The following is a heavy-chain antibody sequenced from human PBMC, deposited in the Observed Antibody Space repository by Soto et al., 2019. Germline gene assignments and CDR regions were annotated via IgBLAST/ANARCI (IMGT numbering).Heavy chain of an antibody. J-gene: IGHJ6*02. D-gene: IGHD6-19*01. CDR2: IIPIFGTA. CDR3: AKVRYSSPMGYYYGMDV. V-gene: IGHV1-69*01. Sequence: QAQLEQSGGEVKKPGSSVKDSCKASRVAFSKFIVTWVRQAPGLGLEWVGGIIPIFGTANYAQKFQGRVTITADESMSTSYIEVNNLRSEDTAVYYCAKVRYSSPMGYYYGMDVCGQGTTVTVSS. CDR1: RVAFSKFI.